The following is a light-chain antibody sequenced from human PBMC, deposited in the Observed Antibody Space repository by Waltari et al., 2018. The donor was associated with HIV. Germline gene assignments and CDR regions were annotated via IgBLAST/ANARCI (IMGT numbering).Light chain of an antibody. Sequence: QSVLTQPPSVSGAPGQRVTISCTGSSSNIGAGYDVHWYQQLPGTAPNLLSCGNSDLPSGGPDRFSGSKSGTSASLAITGLQAEDEADYYCQSYDSSLSAWVFGGGTRLTVL. CDR2: GNS. V-gene: IGLV1-40*01. J-gene: IGLJ3*02. CDR3: QSYDSSLSAWV. CDR1: SSNIGAGYD.